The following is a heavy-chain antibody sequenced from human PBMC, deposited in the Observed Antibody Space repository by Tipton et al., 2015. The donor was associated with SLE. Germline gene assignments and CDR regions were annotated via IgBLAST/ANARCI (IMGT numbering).Heavy chain of an antibody. Sequence: SLRLSCAASGFTLRDHDMSWIRQAPGKGLEWLSVIYSGGNTYYADSVKGRFSISRDNSKNTLYLQINSLRIEDTAVYYCASFPGAGYWGQGTLVTVSS. CDR3: ASFPGAGY. D-gene: IGHD3-10*01. V-gene: IGHV3-66*02. CDR1: GFTLRDHD. CDR2: IYSGGNT. J-gene: IGHJ4*02.